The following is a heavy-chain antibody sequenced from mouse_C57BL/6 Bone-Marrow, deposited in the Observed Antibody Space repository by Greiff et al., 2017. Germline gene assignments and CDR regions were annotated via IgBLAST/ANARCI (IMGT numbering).Heavy chain of an antibody. CDR3: AGGIYYFDY. Sequence: VQLQESGAELVRPGTSVKVSCKASGYAFTNYLIEWVKQRPGQGLERIGVINPGSGGTNYNEKFKGKATLTADKSSSTAYMQLSSLTSEDSAVYFCAGGIYYFDYWGQGTTLTVSS. CDR1: GYAFTNYL. V-gene: IGHV1-54*01. J-gene: IGHJ2*01. CDR2: INPGSGGT.